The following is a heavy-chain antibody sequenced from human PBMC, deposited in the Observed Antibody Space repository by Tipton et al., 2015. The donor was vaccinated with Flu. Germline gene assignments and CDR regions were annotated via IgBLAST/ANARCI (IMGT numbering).Heavy chain of an antibody. CDR3: ARDDAFDI. CDR1: GFTFDAYA. V-gene: IGHV3-9*01. CDR2: LGWNSGDI. Sequence: AVSGFTFDAYAMHWVRQAPGKGLEWVSGLGWNSGDIRYADSVKGRFTISRDNAKNSLYLQMNSLIPEDTASYYCARDDAFDIWGQGTMVTVAS. J-gene: IGHJ3*02.